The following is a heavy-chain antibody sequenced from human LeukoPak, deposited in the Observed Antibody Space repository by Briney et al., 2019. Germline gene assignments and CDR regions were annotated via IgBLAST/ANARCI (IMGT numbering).Heavy chain of an antibody. CDR2: INHRGST. CDR1: GGSFSGYY. J-gene: IGHJ6*03. Sequence: SETLSLTCAVYGGSFSGYYWSWIRQPPGKGLEWIGEINHRGSTNYNPSLKCRVTISVEKSKNQFSLKLSYVTAADTAVYYCARGRSRYCSSTSCYTEDYYYYYMDVWGKGTTVTVSS. D-gene: IGHD2-2*02. V-gene: IGHV4-34*01. CDR3: ARGRSRYCSSTSCYTEDYYYYYMDV.